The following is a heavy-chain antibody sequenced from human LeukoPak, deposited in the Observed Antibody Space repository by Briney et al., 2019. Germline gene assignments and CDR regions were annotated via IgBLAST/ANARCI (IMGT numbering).Heavy chain of an antibody. D-gene: IGHD1-26*01. V-gene: IGHV4-59*08. CDR3: ARRGGSLAYFDN. CDR1: GASISSYY. J-gene: IGHJ4*02. Sequence: SETLSLTCNVAGASISSYYWSWIRQSPGKEIEWIGYVYQSGTTSYSPSLKRRLTISADMSKNHFSLKLRSVTAADTDIYYCARRGGSLAYFDNWGQGTLVTVSS. CDR2: VYQSGTT.